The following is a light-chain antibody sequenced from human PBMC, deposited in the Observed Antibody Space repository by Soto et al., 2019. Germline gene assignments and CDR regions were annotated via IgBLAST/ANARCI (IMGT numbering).Light chain of an antibody. CDR1: SSDVGSYNL. J-gene: IGLJ1*01. CDR3: CSYAGSSTFPYV. V-gene: IGLV2-23*03. Sequence: QSALTQPASVSGSPGQSITISCTGTSSDVGSYNLVSWYQQHPGKAPKLMIYEGSKRPLGVSNRFSGSKSGNTASLTISGLQAEDEADYYCCSYAGSSTFPYVFGTGTKVTVL. CDR2: EGS.